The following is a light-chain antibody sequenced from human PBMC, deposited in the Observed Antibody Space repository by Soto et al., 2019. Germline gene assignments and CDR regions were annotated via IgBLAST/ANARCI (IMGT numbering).Light chain of an antibody. Sequence: PGEKVTHSCRALQRVHSIYLAWYQHQPGQAPRLLIYGASTRATGIRDRFSGSGSGTDFTLTIARLEPGDFAMYYCQQYGSYPQTFGQGTKVDIK. CDR3: QQYGSYPQT. V-gene: IGKV3-20*01. CDR2: GAS. CDR1: QRVHSIY. J-gene: IGKJ1*01.